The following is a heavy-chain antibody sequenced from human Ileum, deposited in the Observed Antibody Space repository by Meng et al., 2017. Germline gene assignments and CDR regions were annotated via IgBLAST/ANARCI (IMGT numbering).Heavy chain of an antibody. CDR3: ASLRYNWNYSADY. V-gene: IGHV4-4*02. CDR1: GGSISSSNW. CDR2: IYHSGST. D-gene: IGHD1-7*01. J-gene: IGHJ4*02. Sequence: GQLQGSGPGRVKPSGTLSLTCAVSGGSISSSNWWSWVRQPPGKGLEWIGEIYHSGSTNYNPSLKSRVTISVDKSKNQFSLKLSSVTAADTAVYYCASLRYNWNYSADYWGQGTLVTVSS.